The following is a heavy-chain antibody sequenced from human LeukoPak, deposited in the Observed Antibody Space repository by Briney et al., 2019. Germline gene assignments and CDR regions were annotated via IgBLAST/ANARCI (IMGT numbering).Heavy chain of an antibody. CDR2: IRTSSSYI. CDR3: ARAAIAAARIYYYMDV. J-gene: IGHJ6*03. V-gene: IGHV3-21*01. D-gene: IGHD6-13*01. Sequence: GGSLRLSCAASGFTFSNYWMHWVRQAPGKGLEWVSFIRTSSSYIHNADSVKGRFTISRDNAENSLYLQMNSLRAEDTAVYYCARAAIAAARIYYYMDVWGKGTTVTVSS. CDR1: GFTFSNYW.